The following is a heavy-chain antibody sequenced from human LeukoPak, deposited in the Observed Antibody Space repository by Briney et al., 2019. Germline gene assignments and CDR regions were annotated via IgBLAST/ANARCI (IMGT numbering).Heavy chain of an antibody. CDR1: GFSFRSQL. CDR3: VAYNWNYPEY. Sequence: GGSLRLSCAASGFSFRSQLMYWVRQAPGKGLVWVSRINPYGSDTEYADSVKGRFTISRDNAKNTLYMQMNSLREEDTAVYYCVAYNWNYPEYWGQGTLVTVSS. V-gene: IGHV3-74*03. J-gene: IGHJ4*02. D-gene: IGHD1-7*01. CDR2: INPYGSDT.